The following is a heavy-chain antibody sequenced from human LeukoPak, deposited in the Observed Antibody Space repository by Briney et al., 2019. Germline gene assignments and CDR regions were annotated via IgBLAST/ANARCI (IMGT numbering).Heavy chain of an antibody. D-gene: IGHD5-24*01. CDR2: INPNSGGT. CDR3: ARDSGDGYNYFDY. V-gene: IGHV1-2*02. J-gene: IGHJ4*02. CDR1: GYTFTGYY. Sequence: ASVKVSCKASGYTFTGYYMHWVRQAPGQGLEWMGWINPNSGGTNYAQKFQGRVTITADESTSTAYMELSSLRSEHTAVYYCARDSGDGYNYFDYWGQGTLVTVSS.